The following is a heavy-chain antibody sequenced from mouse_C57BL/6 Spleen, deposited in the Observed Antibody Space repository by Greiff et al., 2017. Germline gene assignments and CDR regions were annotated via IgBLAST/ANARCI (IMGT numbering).Heavy chain of an antibody. Sequence: VQLQQSGAELVKPGASVKLSCTASGFNIKDYYMHWVKQRTEQGLEWIGRIDPEDGETKYAPKFPGKATITADTSSNTAYLQLSSLTSEDTAVYYCASYDYDYAMDYWGQGTSVTVSS. D-gene: IGHD2-4*01. CDR2: IDPEDGET. CDR3: ASYDYDYAMDY. V-gene: IGHV14-2*01. CDR1: GFNIKDYY. J-gene: IGHJ4*01.